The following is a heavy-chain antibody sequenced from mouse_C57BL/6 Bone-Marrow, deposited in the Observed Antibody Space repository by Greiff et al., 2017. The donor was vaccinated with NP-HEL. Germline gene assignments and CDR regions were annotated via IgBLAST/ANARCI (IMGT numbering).Heavy chain of an antibody. J-gene: IGHJ3*01. D-gene: IGHD2-3*01. CDR2: IDPNSGGT. Sequence: VKQSCKASGYTFTSYWMHWVKQRPGRGLEWIGRIDPNSGGTKYNEKFKSKATLTVDKPSSTAYMQLSSLTSEDSAVYYCARGAIYDGYPAWFAYWGQGTLVTVSA. CDR1: GYTFTSYW. V-gene: IGHV1-72*01. CDR3: ARGAIYDGYPAWFAY.